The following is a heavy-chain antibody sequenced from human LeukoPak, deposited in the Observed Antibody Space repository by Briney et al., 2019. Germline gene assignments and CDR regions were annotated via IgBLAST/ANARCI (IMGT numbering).Heavy chain of an antibody. Sequence: GGSLRLSCAASRLTFSDHYMDWVRQAPGKGLEWVGRIRNKANSYTTDYAASVKGRFTISRDDSKNSVYLQMNSLKTEDTAVYYCASVMRCSGGSCYPLVDYWGQGTLVTVSS. CDR2: IRNKANSYTT. CDR1: RLTFSDHY. CDR3: ASVMRCSGGSCYPLVDY. V-gene: IGHV3-72*01. J-gene: IGHJ4*02. D-gene: IGHD2-15*01.